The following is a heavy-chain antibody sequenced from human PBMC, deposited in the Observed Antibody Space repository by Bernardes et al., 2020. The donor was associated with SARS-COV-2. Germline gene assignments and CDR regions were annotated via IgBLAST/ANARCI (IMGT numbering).Heavy chain of an antibody. Sequence: SESLSLTCSVSGASISSRNYCWGWIRQPPGRGLEWIRTLYYNGITYSNPFLESRVTISVDTSKNEFSLKLNSVTAAATSAYYWSVYAGGTSYVGVHWGRGIQVTVSS. V-gene: IGHV4-39*01. D-gene: IGHD2-8*01. CDR1: GASISSRNYC. CDR3: SVYAGGTSYVGVH. J-gene: IGHJ4*02. CDR2: LYYNGIT.